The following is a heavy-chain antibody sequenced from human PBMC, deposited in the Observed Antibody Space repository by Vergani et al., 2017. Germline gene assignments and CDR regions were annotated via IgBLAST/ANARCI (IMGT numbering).Heavy chain of an antibody. D-gene: IGHD1-26*01. V-gene: IGHV3-23*01. J-gene: IGHJ4*02. CDR1: GFTFSSYA. Sequence: EVQLLESGGGLVQPGGSLRLSCAASGFTFSSYAMSWVRQAPGKGLEWVSAISGSGGSTYYADSVKGRFTIARDNSKNTLYLQMNSLTAEDTAVYYCAKDPVHDTVVGAKSFDYWGQGTLVTVSS. CDR3: AKDPVHDTVVGAKSFDY. CDR2: ISGSGGST.